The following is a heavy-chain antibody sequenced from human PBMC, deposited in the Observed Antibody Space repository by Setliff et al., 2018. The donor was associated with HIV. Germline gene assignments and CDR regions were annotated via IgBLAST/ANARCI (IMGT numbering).Heavy chain of an antibody. CDR1: GDTLSIHP. V-gene: IGHV1-46*01. J-gene: IGHJ3*02. CDR3: ARDFKATPYDSSGYYAFDI. D-gene: IGHD3-22*01. CDR2: INPSGGST. Sequence: ASVKVSCKTSGDTLSIHPISWVRQAPGQGLEWMGIINPSGGSTSYAQKFQGRVTMTRDTSTSTVYMELSSLRSEDTAVYYCARDFKATPYDSSGYYAFDIWGQGTMVTVSS.